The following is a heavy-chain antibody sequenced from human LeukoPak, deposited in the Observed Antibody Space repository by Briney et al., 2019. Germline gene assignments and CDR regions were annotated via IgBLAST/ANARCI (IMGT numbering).Heavy chain of an antibody. V-gene: IGHV3-7*01. Sequence: KPGGSLRLSCAASGFTFSSYWMSWVRQAPGKGLEWVANIKQDGSEKYYVDSVKGRFTISRDNAKNSLDLQMNSLRVEDTGIYYCVEVAKYYYGSETYYFFEHWGQGTPVTASS. CDR3: VEVAKYYYGSETYYFFEH. D-gene: IGHD3-10*01. J-gene: IGHJ4*02. CDR1: GFTFSSYW. CDR2: IKQDGSEK.